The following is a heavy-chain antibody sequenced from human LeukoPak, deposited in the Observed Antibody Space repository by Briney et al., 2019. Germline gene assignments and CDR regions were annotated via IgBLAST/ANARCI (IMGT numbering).Heavy chain of an antibody. CDR2: ITGSGGFT. J-gene: IGHJ4*02. D-gene: IGHD3-10*01. CDR1: GFPFSTYA. V-gene: IGHV3-23*01. Sequence: PGGSLRLSCAASGFPFSTYAMNWVRQAPGKGLEWVSVITGSGGFTQYADSVKGRFTISRDNSKNTLYLQMNSLRAEDTAVYYCAKGGREGSGSYYTATLYYFDYWGQGTLVTVSS. CDR3: AKGGREGSGSYYTATLYYFDY.